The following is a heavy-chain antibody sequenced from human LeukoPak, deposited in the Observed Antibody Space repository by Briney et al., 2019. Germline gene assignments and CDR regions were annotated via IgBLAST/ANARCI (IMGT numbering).Heavy chain of an antibody. Sequence: SVKVSCKASGGTFSSYAISWVRQAPGQGLEWMGGIIPIFGTANYAQKFQGRVTITADKSTSTAYMELSSLRSEDTAVYYCVIDSSGWYMGFDYWGQGTLVTVSS. CDR3: VIDSSGWYMGFDY. D-gene: IGHD6-19*01. V-gene: IGHV1-69*06. J-gene: IGHJ4*02. CDR2: IIPIFGTA. CDR1: GGTFSSYA.